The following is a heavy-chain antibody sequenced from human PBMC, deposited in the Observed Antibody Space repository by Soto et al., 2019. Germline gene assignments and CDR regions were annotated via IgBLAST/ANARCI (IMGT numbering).Heavy chain of an antibody. CDR3: ARGKQLVFLNWFDP. CDR2: IYYSGST. Sequence: PSETLSLTCTVSGGSVSSGSYYWSWIRQPPGKGLEWIGYIYYSGSTNYNPSLKSRVTISVDTSKNQFSLKLSSVTAADTAVYYCARGKQLVFLNWFDPWGQGTLVTVSS. J-gene: IGHJ5*02. D-gene: IGHD6-13*01. CDR1: GGSVSSGSYY. V-gene: IGHV4-61*01.